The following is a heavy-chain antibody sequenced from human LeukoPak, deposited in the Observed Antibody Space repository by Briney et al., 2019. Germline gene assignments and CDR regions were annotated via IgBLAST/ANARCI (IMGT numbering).Heavy chain of an antibody. J-gene: IGHJ4*02. V-gene: IGHV3-23*01. Sequence: GGPLRLSGPASEISFSTYPRSWVRQPPGRGLEWVSSIRGGGEKFYADSVKGRFTLSRDDSRNTVYLQLNNLRVDDTAVYYCAKANWISNADAVWWGQGTVVIVSS. CDR1: EISFSTYP. CDR3: AKANWISNADAVW. D-gene: IGHD1-1*01. CDR2: IRGGGEK.